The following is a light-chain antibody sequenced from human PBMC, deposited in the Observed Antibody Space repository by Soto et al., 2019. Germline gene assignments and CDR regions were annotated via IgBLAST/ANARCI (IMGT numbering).Light chain of an antibody. Sequence: DIQVTQSPSALSASVGDRVTITCRAGQSISTYLNWYQQKPGRAPNLLIYAASTLQSGVQSSFSGSGSGTDFPLTISTLQPEDVATYSCQQSYGSPKTFGQGTKVEIK. V-gene: IGKV1-39*01. J-gene: IGKJ1*01. CDR1: QSISTY. CDR3: QQSYGSPKT. CDR2: AAS.